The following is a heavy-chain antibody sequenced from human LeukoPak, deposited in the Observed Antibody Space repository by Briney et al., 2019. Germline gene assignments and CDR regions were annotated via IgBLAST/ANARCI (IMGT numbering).Heavy chain of an antibody. D-gene: IGHD3-22*01. CDR2: IRSDGTTK. CDR1: GFSFSSYG. J-gene: IGHJ4*02. CDR3: AKDVYDGSGYHFDY. V-gene: IGHV3-30*02. Sequence: GGSLRLSCAASGFSFSSYGMYWVRQPPGKGLEWVAFIRSDGTTKYYADSVKGRFTISRDNAKNTLYLQMNSLRGEDTAVYYCAKDVYDGSGYHFDYWGQGTLVAVSS.